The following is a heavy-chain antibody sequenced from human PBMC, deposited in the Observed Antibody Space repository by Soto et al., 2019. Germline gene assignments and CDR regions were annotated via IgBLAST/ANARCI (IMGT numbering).Heavy chain of an antibody. J-gene: IGHJ4*02. CDR2: MKEDGSEK. CDR1: GFNFSRSW. Sequence: LRLSWEASGFNFSRSWMSWVRQAPGKGLEWVANMKEDGSEKYYADSVRGRFTISRDNAKNSVHLQMNSLRVEDTAVYYCARGFYTGYWGQGALVTVSS. V-gene: IGHV3-7*01. D-gene: IGHD3-3*01. CDR3: ARGFYTGY.